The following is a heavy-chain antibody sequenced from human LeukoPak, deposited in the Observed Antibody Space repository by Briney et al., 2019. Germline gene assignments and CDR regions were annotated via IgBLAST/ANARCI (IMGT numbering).Heavy chain of an antibody. CDR1: GGTFSSYA. V-gene: IGHV1-69*13. D-gene: IGHD3-22*01. J-gene: IGHJ4*02. CDR3: ARDLGYYYVSSASTAFDY. CDR2: IIPIFGTA. Sequence: GASVKVSCKASGGTFSSYAISWVRQAPGQGLEWMGGIIPIFGTANYAQKFQGRVTITADESTSTAYTELSSLRSDDTAVYYCARDLGYYYVSSASTAFDYWGQGTLVTVSS.